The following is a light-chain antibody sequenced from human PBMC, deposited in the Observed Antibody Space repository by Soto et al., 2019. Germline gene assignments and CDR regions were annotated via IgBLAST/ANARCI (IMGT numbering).Light chain of an antibody. CDR3: QQYYSYALT. Sequence: AIRMTQSPSSFSASTGDRVTITCRASQDISSYLAWYQQKPGKAPKLLIYAASTLQSGVPSRFSGSGSGTDSTLTISCLQSEDFATYYCQQYYSYALTFGGGTKVEIK. V-gene: IGKV1-8*01. J-gene: IGKJ4*01. CDR2: AAS. CDR1: QDISSY.